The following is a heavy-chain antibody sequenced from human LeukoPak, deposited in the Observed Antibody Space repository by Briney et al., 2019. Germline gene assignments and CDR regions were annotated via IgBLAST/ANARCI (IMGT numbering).Heavy chain of an antibody. D-gene: IGHD2-21*02. CDR3: AREGTDSYWNWFVP. V-gene: IGHV1-69*05. CDR1: GGTFSSYA. Sequence: SVKVSCKASGGTFSSYAISWVRQAPGQGLEWMGRIIPIFGTANYAQKFQGRVTITTDESTSTAYMELSSLRSEDTAVYYCAREGTDSYWNWFVPWGQGTLVTVSS. J-gene: IGHJ5*02. CDR2: IIPIFGTA.